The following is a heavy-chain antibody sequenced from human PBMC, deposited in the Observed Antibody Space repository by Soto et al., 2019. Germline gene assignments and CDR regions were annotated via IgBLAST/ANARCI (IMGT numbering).Heavy chain of an antibody. CDR2: INAGNGNT. CDR1: GYTFTSYA. Sequence: ASVKVSCKASGYTFTSYAMHWVRQAPGQRLEWMGWINAGNGNTKYSQKFQGRVTITRDTSASTAYMELSSLRSEDTAVYYCARDHYDILTFFALGYYFDYWGQGTLVTVSS. D-gene: IGHD3-9*01. J-gene: IGHJ4*02. V-gene: IGHV1-3*01. CDR3: ARDHYDILTFFALGYYFDY.